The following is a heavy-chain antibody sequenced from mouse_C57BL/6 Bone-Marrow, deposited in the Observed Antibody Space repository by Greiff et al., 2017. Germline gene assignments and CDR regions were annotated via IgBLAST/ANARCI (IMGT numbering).Heavy chain of an antibody. J-gene: IGHJ2*01. CDR3: TTDGYLYFDY. D-gene: IGHD2-3*01. V-gene: IGHV14-4*01. CDR2: IDPENGDT. Sequence: VQLQQSGAELVRPGASVKLSCTASGFNIKDDYMHWVKQRPEQGLEWIGWIDPENGDTEYASKFQGKATITADTSSNTAYLQLSSLTSEDTAVYYCTTDGYLYFDYGGQGTTLTVSS. CDR1: GFNIKDDY.